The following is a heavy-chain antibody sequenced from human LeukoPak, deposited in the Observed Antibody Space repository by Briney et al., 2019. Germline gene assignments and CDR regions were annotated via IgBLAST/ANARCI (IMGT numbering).Heavy chain of an antibody. CDR2: IRYDGSNK. CDR3: ARGGVDYYGSGTYYLMYYFDY. D-gene: IGHD3-10*01. V-gene: IGHV3-30*02. CDR1: GFTFSSYG. J-gene: IGHJ4*02. Sequence: GGSLRLSCAASGFTFSSYGMHWVRQAPGKGLEWVAFIRYDGSNKYYADSVKGRFTISRDDPHNTLYLQMNSLRAEDTAVYFCARGGVDYYGSGTYYLMYYFDYWGQGALVTVSS.